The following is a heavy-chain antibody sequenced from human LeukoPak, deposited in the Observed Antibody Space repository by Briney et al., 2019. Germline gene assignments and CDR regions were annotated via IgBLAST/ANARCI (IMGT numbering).Heavy chain of an antibody. CDR2: FDPSDSYT. CDR3: ARRDGNWFDP. CDR1: GYSFTSYW. Sequence: GESLKISCKGSGYSFTSYWISWVRQMPGKGLEWMGRFDPSDSYTNYSPSFQGHVTISADKSFTTAYLQWSSLRASDTAIYYCARRDGNWFDPWGQGTLVTVSS. J-gene: IGHJ5*02. V-gene: IGHV5-10-1*01.